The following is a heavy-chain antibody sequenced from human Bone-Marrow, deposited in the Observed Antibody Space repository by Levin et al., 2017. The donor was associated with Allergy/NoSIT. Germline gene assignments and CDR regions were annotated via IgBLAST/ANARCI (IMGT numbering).Heavy chain of an antibody. J-gene: IGHJ3*02. D-gene: IGHD2-2*01. Sequence: ASVKVSCKASGYTFTSYAMHWVRQAPGQRLEWMGWINAGNGNTKYSQKFQGRVTITRDTSASTAYMELSSLRSEDTAVYYCASLCTSCRGTDAFDIWGQGTMVTVSS. CDR3: ASLCTSCRGTDAFDI. V-gene: IGHV1-3*01. CDR2: INAGNGNT. CDR1: GYTFTSYA.